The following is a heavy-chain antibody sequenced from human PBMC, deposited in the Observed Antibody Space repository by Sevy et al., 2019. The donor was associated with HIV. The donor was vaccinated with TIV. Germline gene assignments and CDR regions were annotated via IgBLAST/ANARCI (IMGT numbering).Heavy chain of an antibody. CDR3: AREGCTKPHDY. V-gene: IGHV3-23*01. CDR2: LSFGCGEI. J-gene: IGHJ4*02. CDR1: GFTFSKYS. D-gene: IGHD2-8*01. Sequence: RGSLRLSCAASGFTFSKYSMSWVRQPPGKGLEWVSTLSFGCGEINYADSVKGRFTISRDNSKSSVYLQMNNLRPEETAVYYCAREGCTKPHDYWGQGTLVTVSS.